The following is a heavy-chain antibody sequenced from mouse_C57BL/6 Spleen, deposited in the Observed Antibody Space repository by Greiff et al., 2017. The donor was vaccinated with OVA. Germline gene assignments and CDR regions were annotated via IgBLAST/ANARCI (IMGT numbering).Heavy chain of an antibody. CDR1: GYTFTSYW. CDR3: ALDYGSSHWYFDV. CDR2: IDPSDSYT. J-gene: IGHJ1*03. Sequence: QVQLQQPGAELVKPGASVKLSCKASGYTFTSYWMQWVNQRPGQGLEWIGEIDPSDSYTNYNQTFKGKATLTVDTSSSTSYMQLSSLTSEDAAVYYCALDYGSSHWYFDVWGTGTTVTVSS. D-gene: IGHD1-1*01. V-gene: IGHV1-50*01.